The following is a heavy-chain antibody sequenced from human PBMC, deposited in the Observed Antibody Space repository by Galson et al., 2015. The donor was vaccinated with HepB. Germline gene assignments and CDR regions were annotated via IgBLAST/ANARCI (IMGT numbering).Heavy chain of an antibody. CDR2: IMYDGSLK. CDR1: GFSFSNYG. V-gene: IGHV3-30*18. D-gene: IGHD2-21*01. CDR3: VKDRKTEAYGMEV. J-gene: IGHJ6*02. Sequence: SLRLSCAASGFSFSNYGMHWVRQAPGKGLEWVAVIMYDGSLKHYGDSVNGRFTISRDNTKNTLNLQMNSLRAEDTAVYYCVKDRKTEAYGMEVWGQGTTVTVSS.